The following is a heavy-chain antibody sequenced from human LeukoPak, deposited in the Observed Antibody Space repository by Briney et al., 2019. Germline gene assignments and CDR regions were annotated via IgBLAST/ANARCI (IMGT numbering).Heavy chain of an antibody. CDR2: IYHSGST. V-gene: IGHV4-4*02. J-gene: IGHJ6*02. CDR3: ARSLYSRYYYYGMDV. D-gene: IGHD4-11*01. Sequence: SETLSLTCAVSGGSISSSNWWSWVRQPPGKGLEWIGEIYHSGSTNYNPSLKSRVTISVDKSKNQFSLKLSSVTAADTAVYYCARSLYSRYYYYGMDVWGQGTTVTASS. CDR1: GGSISSSNW.